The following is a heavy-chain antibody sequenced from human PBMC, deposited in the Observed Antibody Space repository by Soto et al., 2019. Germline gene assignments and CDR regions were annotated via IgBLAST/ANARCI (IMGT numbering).Heavy chain of an antibody. Sequence: GGSLRLSCAASGFTFSSYAMSWVRQAPGKGLEWVSAISGSGGSTYYADSVKGRFTISRDNSKNTLYLQMNSLRAEDTAVYYCAKEVLVEIATPSAPSWFDPWGQGTLVTVSS. J-gene: IGHJ5*02. D-gene: IGHD6-6*01. CDR2: ISGSGGST. CDR1: GFTFSSYA. CDR3: AKEVLVEIATPSAPSWFDP. V-gene: IGHV3-23*01.